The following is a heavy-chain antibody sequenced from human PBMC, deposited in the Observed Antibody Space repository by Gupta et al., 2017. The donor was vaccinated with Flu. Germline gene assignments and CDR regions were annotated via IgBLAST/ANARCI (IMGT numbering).Heavy chain of an antibody. J-gene: IGHJ4*02. CDR2: ISTSSTYI. D-gene: IGHD6-13*01. V-gene: IGHV3-21*02. Sequence: EVQFVESGGGLVKPGGSLRLSCAASGFGFSTYNMNWVRQAPGKGLEWVSSISTSSTYIYYADSMKGRFTVSRDDANAALYLQINSLRVEATARYYCASRSSSSWHSSFDYWGRGTLVTVSA. CDR3: ASRSSSSWHSSFDY. CDR1: GFGFSTYN.